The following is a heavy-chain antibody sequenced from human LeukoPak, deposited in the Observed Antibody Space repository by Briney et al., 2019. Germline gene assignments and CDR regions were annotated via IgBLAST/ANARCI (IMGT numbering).Heavy chain of an antibody. CDR2: ISYDASNK. D-gene: IGHD3-22*01. J-gene: IGHJ4*02. CDR3: AKDPYYDSSGYYLTADY. Sequence: GGSLRLSCAASGFTFSSYGMHWVRQAPGKGLEWVAVISYDASNKYYADSVKGRFTISRDNSKNTLYLQMNSLRAEDTAVYYCAKDPYYDSSGYYLTADYWGQGTLVTVSS. V-gene: IGHV3-30*18. CDR1: GFTFSSYG.